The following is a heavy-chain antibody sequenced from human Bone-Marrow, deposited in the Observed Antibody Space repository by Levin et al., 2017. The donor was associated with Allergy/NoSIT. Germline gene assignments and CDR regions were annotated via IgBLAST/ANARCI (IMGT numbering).Heavy chain of an antibody. V-gene: IGHV1-69*13. CDR2: IIPIFNSP. Sequence: SVKVSCKSSEDSFNSYGLSWVRQAPGQGLEWVGGIIPIFNSPKYAQKFQGRVAITADESTRTAYMELSSLRSDDTAVYYCAREGGPTAYFDFWGQGTLVTVSS. CDR1: EDSFNSYG. CDR3: AREGGPTAYFDF. J-gene: IGHJ4*02. D-gene: IGHD2-2*01.